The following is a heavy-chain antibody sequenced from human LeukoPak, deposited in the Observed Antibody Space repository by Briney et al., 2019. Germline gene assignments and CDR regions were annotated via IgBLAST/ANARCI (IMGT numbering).Heavy chain of an antibody. CDR2: ISGSGGST. J-gene: IGHJ4*02. D-gene: IGHD3-22*01. V-gene: IGHV3-23*01. CDR3: AKDATQATMIVADFDY. Sequence: GGSLRLSCAASGFTFSSYAMSWVRQAPGKGLEWVSAISGSGGSTYYADSVKGRFTISRDNSKNTLYLQMNSLRAEDTAVYYCAKDATQATMIVADFDYWGQGTLVTVSS. CDR1: GFTFSSYA.